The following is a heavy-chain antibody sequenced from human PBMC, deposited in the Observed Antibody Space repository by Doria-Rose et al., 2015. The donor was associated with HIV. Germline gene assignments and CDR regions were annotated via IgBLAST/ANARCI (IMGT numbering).Heavy chain of an antibody. Sequence: VQLVQSGGGLVRPGGSLRLSCATSGFTFSSHRINWVRQAPGQGLDWISSISSTSAYINYADSVRDRFTISRDNARNSLYLQMDSLRAEDAAIYYCATGVTLDYWGQGTLVTVSS. J-gene: IGHJ4*02. CDR2: ISSTSAYI. V-gene: IGHV3-21*01. CDR3: ATGVTLDY. CDR1: GFTFSSHR. D-gene: IGHD3-10*01.